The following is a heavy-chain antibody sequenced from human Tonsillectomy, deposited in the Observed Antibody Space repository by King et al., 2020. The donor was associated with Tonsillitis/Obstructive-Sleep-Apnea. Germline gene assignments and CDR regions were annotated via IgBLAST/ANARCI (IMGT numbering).Heavy chain of an antibody. J-gene: IGHJ3*02. Sequence: QWQLVQSGSELKKPGASVKVSCKASGYTFTRYAMNWVRQAPGQGLEWMGWINTNTGNPTYAQGFTGRFVFSLDTSVSTAYLQISSLKSEDTAVYYCARQCIVLLPICSAGEPFDIWGQGTMVTVS. V-gene: IGHV7-4-1*02. CDR3: ARQCIVLLPICSAGEPFDI. CDR1: GYTFTRYA. D-gene: IGHD2-2*01. CDR2: INTNTGNP.